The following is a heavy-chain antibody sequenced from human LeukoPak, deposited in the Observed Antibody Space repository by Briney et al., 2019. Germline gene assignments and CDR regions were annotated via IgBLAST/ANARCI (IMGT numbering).Heavy chain of an antibody. V-gene: IGHV4-59*13. CDR3: ASLTLDYGDY. CDR1: GGSISNYY. J-gene: IGHJ4*02. CDR2: IYYSGST. Sequence: PSETLSLTCTVSGGSISNYYWSWIRQPPGKGLEWIGYIYYSGSTNYNPSLKSRVTISVDTSKNQFSLKLSSVTAADTAVYYCASLTLDYGDYWGQGTLVTVSS.